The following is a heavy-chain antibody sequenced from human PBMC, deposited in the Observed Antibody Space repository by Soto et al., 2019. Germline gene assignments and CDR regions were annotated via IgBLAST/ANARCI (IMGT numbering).Heavy chain of an antibody. D-gene: IGHD3-22*01. CDR3: AREVGGDYYDNTDY. Sequence: PSETLSLTCTVSGGSISSGDYYWSWIRQPPGKGLEWIGYIYYSGSTYYNPSLKSRVTISVDTSKNQFSLKLSSVTAADTAVYYCAREVGGDYYDNTDYWGQGTLVTVSS. V-gene: IGHV4-30-4*01. CDR1: GGSISSGDYY. J-gene: IGHJ4*02. CDR2: IYYSGST.